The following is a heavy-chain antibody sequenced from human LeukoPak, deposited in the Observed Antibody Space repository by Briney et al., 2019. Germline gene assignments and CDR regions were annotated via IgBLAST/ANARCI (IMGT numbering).Heavy chain of an antibody. Sequence: PGGSLRLSCAASGFTFSSYGMHWVRQAPGKGLEWVAVISYDGSNKYYADSVKGRFTISRDNSKNTLYLQMNSLRAEDTAVYYCAKDCAGIAAAGTCWFDPWGQGTLVTVSS. CDR3: AKDCAGIAAAGTCWFDP. J-gene: IGHJ5*02. D-gene: IGHD6-13*01. CDR2: ISYDGSNK. CDR1: GFTFSSYG. V-gene: IGHV3-30*18.